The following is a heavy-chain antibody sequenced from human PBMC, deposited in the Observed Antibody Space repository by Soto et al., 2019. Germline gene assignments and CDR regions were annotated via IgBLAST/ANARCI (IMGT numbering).Heavy chain of an antibody. CDR3: ARDHCSSTSCYKGSGYYYGMDV. Sequence: GGSLRLSCEASGFTFSSYDMHWVRQAPGKGLEWVAVIRYDGSNKNYADSVKGRFTISRDNSKNTLYLQMNSLRAEDTAVYYCARDHCSSTSCYKGSGYYYGMDVWGQGTTVTVSS. V-gene: IGHV3-33*01. D-gene: IGHD2-2*02. CDR1: GFTFSSYD. J-gene: IGHJ6*02. CDR2: IRYDGSNK.